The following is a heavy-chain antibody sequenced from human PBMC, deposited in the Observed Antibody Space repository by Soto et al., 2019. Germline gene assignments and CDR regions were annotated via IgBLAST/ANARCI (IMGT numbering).Heavy chain of an antibody. Sequence: GGTLRLSCAASGFSFSSYSMNWVRQAPGKGLEWVSYISSSSTIYYADSVKGRFTISRDNAKNSLYLQMNSLRDADTAVYYCARDARPYSSSWYVNYWGQGTLVTVSS. CDR2: ISSSSTI. D-gene: IGHD6-13*01. CDR1: GFSFSSYS. J-gene: IGHJ4*02. CDR3: ARDARPYSSSWYVNY. V-gene: IGHV3-48*02.